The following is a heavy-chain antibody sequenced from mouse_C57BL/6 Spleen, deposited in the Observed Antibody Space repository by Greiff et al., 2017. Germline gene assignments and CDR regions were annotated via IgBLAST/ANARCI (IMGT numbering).Heavy chain of an antibody. V-gene: IGHV14-3*01. CDR3: APYDSSAY. D-gene: IGHD2-4*01. Sequence: EVKLLESVAELVRPGASVKLSCTASGYNIKNTYMNWVKQRPEQGLEWIGRIYPANGNTKYAAKFQGKATITADTSSNTAYLQLGGLTSADTAIYCCAPYDSSAYWGQGTLVTVSA. CDR1: GYNIKNTY. CDR2: IYPANGNT. J-gene: IGHJ3*01.